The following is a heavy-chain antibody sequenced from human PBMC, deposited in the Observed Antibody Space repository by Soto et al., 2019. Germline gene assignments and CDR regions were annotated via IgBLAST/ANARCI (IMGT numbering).Heavy chain of an antibody. D-gene: IGHD6-13*01. V-gene: IGHV1-24*01. CDR1: GYTLTELS. J-gene: IGHJ3*02. CDR3: AAGIAAADNDPFDI. Sequence: ASVKVSCKVSGYTLTELSMHWVRQAPGKGLEWMGGFDPEDGETIYAQKFQGRVTMTEDTSTDTAYMELSSLRSEDTAVYYCAAGIAAADNDPFDIWGQGTMVTVSS. CDR2: FDPEDGET.